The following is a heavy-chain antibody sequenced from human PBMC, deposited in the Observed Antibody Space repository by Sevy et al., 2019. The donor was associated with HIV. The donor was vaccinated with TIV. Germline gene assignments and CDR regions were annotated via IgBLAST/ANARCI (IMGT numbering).Heavy chain of an antibody. CDR2: IDYSGNA. CDR1: GDSIGDYY. V-gene: IGHV4-59*01. J-gene: IGHJ5*02. CDR3: ARDPATGWFDP. Sequence: SETLSLTCTVSGDSIGDYYWSWIRQTPGKGLEWIGYIDYSGNAHYNPSLKSRVTMSVDTSKNHFSLKLNSVTAADTALYYCARDPATGWFDPRGQGTLVTVSS.